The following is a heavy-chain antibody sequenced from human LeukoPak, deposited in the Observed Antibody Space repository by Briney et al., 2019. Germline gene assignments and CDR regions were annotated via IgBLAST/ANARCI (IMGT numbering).Heavy chain of an antibody. CDR3: AKDGYYYGSGSYWFYYYYYYMDV. Sequence: PGGSLRLSCAASGFTFSSYGMHWVRQAPGKGLEWVAFIRYDGSNKYYADSVKGRFTISRDNSKNTLYLQMNSLRAEDTAVYYCAKDGYYYGSGSYWFYYYYYYMDVWGKGTTVTISS. CDR2: IRYDGSNK. CDR1: GFTFSSYG. V-gene: IGHV3-30*02. D-gene: IGHD3-10*01. J-gene: IGHJ6*03.